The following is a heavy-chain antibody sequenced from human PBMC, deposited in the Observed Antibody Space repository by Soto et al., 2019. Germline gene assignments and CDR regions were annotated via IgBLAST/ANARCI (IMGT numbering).Heavy chain of an antibody. CDR3: ARTLPLGHDAFDI. V-gene: IGHV4-38-2*01. D-gene: IGHD7-27*01. J-gene: IGHJ3*02. CDR2: IYHSGST. CDR1: GYSISSGYY. Sequence: TLSLTCAVSGYSISSGYYWGWIRQPPGKGLEWIGSIYHSGSTYYNPSLKSRVTISVDTSKNQFSLKLSSVTAADTAVYYCARTLPLGHDAFDIWGQGTMVTVSS.